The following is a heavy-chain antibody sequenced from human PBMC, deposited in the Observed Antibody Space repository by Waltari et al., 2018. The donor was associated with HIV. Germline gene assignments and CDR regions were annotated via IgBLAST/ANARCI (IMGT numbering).Heavy chain of an antibody. Sequence: QVQLQQWGAGLLKPSETLSLTCAVYGGSFSGYYWSWIRQPPGKGLEWIGEINSSGSTNYTPSLKSRVTISVDTSKNHFSLELSSVTAADTAVYYCARDSGVGYGGLYYFDYWGQGTLVTVSS. D-gene: IGHD4-17*01. CDR1: GGSFSGYY. V-gene: IGHV4-34*01. CDR3: ARDSGVGYGGLYYFDY. CDR2: INSSGST. J-gene: IGHJ4*02.